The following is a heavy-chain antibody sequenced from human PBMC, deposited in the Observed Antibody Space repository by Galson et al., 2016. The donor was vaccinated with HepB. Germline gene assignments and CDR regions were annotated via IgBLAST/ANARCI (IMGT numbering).Heavy chain of an antibody. CDR3: FGAQSSP. Sequence: SLRLSCAASAFAFSDYYMSWIRHAPGKGLEWVSYISSSSSYTNYADSVKGRFTISRDNAKNSFYLQMNSLRAEDTAVYYGFGAQSSPWGQGTLVTVSS. V-gene: IGHV3-11*06. D-gene: IGHD4/OR15-4a*01. CDR1: AFAFSDYY. J-gene: IGHJ5*02. CDR2: ISSSSSYT.